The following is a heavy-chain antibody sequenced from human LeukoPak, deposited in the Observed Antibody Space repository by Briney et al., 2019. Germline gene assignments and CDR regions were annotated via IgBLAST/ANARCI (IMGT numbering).Heavy chain of an antibody. Sequence: SSVKDSCMASGYTFTSYYLHWVRQAPGQGLAWMGCTNTNSGGTNYAQKCRGRVTMTRDTSISTAYMELSRLRSDDTALYYCASVRQQRDGRPAFDIWGQGTMVTVSS. CDR3: ASVRQQRDGRPAFDI. V-gene: IGHV1-2*02. D-gene: IGHD6-13*01. J-gene: IGHJ3*02. CDR1: GYTFTSYY. CDR2: TNTNSGGT.